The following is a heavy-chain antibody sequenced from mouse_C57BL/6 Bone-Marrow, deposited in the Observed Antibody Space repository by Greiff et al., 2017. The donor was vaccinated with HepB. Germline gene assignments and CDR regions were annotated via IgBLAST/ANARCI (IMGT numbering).Heavy chain of an antibody. J-gene: IGHJ4*01. CDR3: ARGCYAMDY. CDR1: GFTFSDFY. CDR2: SRNKANDYTT. Sequence: EVKVVESGGGLVQSGRTLRLSCATSGFTFSDFYMEWVRQAPGKGLEWIAASRNKANDYTTEYSASVKGRFIVSRDTSQSILYLQMNALRAEDTAIYYCARGCYAMDYWGQGTSVTVSS. V-gene: IGHV7-1*01.